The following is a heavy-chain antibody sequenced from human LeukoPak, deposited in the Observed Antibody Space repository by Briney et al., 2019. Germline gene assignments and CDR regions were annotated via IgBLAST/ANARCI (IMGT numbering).Heavy chain of an antibody. J-gene: IGHJ5*02. CDR1: GFTFSNHW. D-gene: IGHD4-17*01. V-gene: IGHV3-74*01. Sequence: GGSLRLSCAASGFTFSNHWMHWVRQGAGKGLVWDSRLNSDGRTTTYADSVKGRFTISRDNAKNTLYLQMNSLRVEDTAVYYCARGSDETVTISGWFDPWGQGTLVTVSS. CDR2: LNSDGRTT. CDR3: ARGSDETVTISGWFDP.